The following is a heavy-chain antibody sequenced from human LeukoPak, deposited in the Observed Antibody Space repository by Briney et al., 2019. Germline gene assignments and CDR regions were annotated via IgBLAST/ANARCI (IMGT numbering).Heavy chain of an antibody. CDR3: ARARFDAFDI. J-gene: IGHJ3*02. Sequence: PSETLSLTCTVSGGSISSYYWSWIRQPPGKGLEWIGYNYYSGSTNYNPSLKSRVTISVDTSKNQFSLKLSSVTAADTAVYYCARARFDAFDIWGQGTMVTVSS. V-gene: IGHV4-59*01. CDR2: NYYSGST. CDR1: GGSISSYY.